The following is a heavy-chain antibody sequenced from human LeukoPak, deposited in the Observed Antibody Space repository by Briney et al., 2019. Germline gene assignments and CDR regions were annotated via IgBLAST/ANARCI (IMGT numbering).Heavy chain of an antibody. CDR3: ALYRSSRDYYYYYMDV. D-gene: IGHD6-13*01. V-gene: IGHV4-59*01. Sequence: SETLSLTCTVSGGSINSNYWSWIRQPPGKGLEWIGYIYYSGSTNYNPSLQSRVTISVDTSKNQFSLRLRSATAADTAVYYCALYRSSRDYYYYYMDVWGKGTTVTVSS. CDR1: GGSINSNY. CDR2: IYYSGST. J-gene: IGHJ6*03.